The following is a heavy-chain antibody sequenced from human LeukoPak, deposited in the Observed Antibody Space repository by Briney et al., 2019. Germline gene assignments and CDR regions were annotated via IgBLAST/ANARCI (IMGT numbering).Heavy chain of an antibody. Sequence: ASVKVSCKASGYTFTSYGISWVRQAPGQGLEWMGWISAYNGNTNYAQKLQGRVTMTTNTSTSTAYMELRSLRSDDTAVYYCAREIDDYYYFDYWGQGTLVTVSS. V-gene: IGHV1-18*01. CDR3: AREIDDYYYFDY. J-gene: IGHJ4*02. CDR1: GYTFTSYG. CDR2: ISAYNGNT. D-gene: IGHD4-11*01.